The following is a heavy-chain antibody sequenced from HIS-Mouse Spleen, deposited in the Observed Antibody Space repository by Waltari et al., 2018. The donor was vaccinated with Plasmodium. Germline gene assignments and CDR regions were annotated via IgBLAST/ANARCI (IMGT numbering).Heavy chain of an antibody. J-gene: IGHJ2*01. V-gene: IGHV4-34*01. CDR3: ARVTSSGVYWYFDL. CDR2: INHSGST. CDR1: VGSFSGYY. Sequence: QVQLQQWGAGLLKPSETLSLTCAVYVGSFSGYYLSWIRQPPGKGLEWIGEINHSGSTNYNPSLKSRVTISVDTSKNQFSLKLSSVTAADTAVYYCARVTSSGVYWYFDLWGRGTLVTVSS. D-gene: IGHD3-3*01.